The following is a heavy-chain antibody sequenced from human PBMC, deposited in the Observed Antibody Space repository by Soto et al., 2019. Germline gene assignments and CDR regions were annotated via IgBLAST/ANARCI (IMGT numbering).Heavy chain of an antibody. Sequence: PSETLSLTCTVSGGSISSYYWSWIRQPPGKGLEWIGYIYYSGSTNYNPSLKSRVTISADTSKNQFSLRLSSVTAADTAVYYCARVGDGYNSPFDYWGQGTLVTVSS. J-gene: IGHJ4*01. CDR2: IYYSGST. CDR3: ARVGDGYNSPFDY. D-gene: IGHD5-12*01. V-gene: IGHV4-59*12. CDR1: GGSISSYY.